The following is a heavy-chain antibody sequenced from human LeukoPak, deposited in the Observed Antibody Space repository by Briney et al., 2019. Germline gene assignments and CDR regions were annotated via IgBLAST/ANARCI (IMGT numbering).Heavy chain of an antibody. J-gene: IGHJ4*02. D-gene: IGHD3-22*01. CDR1: GCSISSGYY. CDR3: AKSASEGSGYSNFDY. V-gene: IGHV4-38-2*02. CDR2: IYHSGST. Sequence: SETLSLTCTVSGCSISSGYYWGWIRQPPGKGLEWIGSIYHSGSTYYNPSLKSRVTISVDTSKSQFSLKLSSATAADTAVYYCAKSASEGSGYSNFDYWAQGTLVTVSS.